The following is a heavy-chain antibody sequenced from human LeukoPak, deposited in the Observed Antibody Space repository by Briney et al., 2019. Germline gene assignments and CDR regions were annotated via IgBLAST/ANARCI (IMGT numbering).Heavy chain of an antibody. CDR1: GGSIRRSSYY. J-gene: IGHJ4*02. D-gene: IGHD6-19*01. V-gene: IGHV4-39*01. CDR2: IYYSGST. CDR3: ARHWDNNGWNFDY. Sequence: KPSETLSLTCIVSGGSIRRSSYYWGWIRQPPGKGPEWIGSIYYSGSTYYNPSLKSRVTISVDTSKNQFSLSLTSVTAADTAVYYCARHWDNNGWNFDYWGRGTLVTVSS.